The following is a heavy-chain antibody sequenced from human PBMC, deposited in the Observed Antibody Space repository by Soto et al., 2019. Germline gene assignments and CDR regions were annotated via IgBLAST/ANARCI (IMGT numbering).Heavy chain of an antibody. CDR2: ISSSSSTI. CDR3: AREFRFGEMETRNHDY. V-gene: IGHV3-48*01. CDR1: GFTFSSYS. Sequence: GGSLRLSCAASGFTFSSYSMNWVRQAPGKGLEWVSYISSSSSTIYYADSVKGRFTISRDNAKNSLYLQMNSLRAEDTAVYYCAREFRFGEMETRNHDYWGQGTLVTVSS. D-gene: IGHD3-10*01. J-gene: IGHJ4*02.